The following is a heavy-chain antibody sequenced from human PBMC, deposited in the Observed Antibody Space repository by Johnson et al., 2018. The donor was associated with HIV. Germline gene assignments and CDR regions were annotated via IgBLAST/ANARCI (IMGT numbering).Heavy chain of an antibody. CDR2: VSYDGGNK. J-gene: IGHJ3*02. CDR3: WGYSTSSNAAFDI. Sequence: QVQLVESGGGVVQPGRSLRLSCAASRFTFNKYTMHWVRQAPGKGLEWVAVVSYDGGNKYYTDSVKGRFTISRDNSKNTLFLQMNSLRAEDTAVYYCWGYSTSSNAAFDIWGQGTMVTVSS. V-gene: IGHV3-30-3*01. CDR1: RFTFNKYT. D-gene: IGHD6-6*01.